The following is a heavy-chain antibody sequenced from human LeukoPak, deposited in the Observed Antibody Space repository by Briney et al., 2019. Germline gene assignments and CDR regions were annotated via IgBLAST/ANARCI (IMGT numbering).Heavy chain of an antibody. CDR1: GGSMSSHY. Sequence: PSETLSLTCTVSGGSMSSHYWSWIRQPAGKGLEWIGHIFASGRVNYSPSLMSRVTMSLDMSKNQVSLKLTSVTAADTAIYYCATGATSPIPGAATYTDFWGQGTLVTVSS. CDR2: IFASGRV. CDR3: ATGATSPIPGAATYTDF. V-gene: IGHV4-4*07. J-gene: IGHJ4*02. D-gene: IGHD1-26*01.